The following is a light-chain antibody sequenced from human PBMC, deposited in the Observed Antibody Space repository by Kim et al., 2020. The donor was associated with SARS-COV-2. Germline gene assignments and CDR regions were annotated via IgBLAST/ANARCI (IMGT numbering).Light chain of an antibody. CDR1: TTSVGDGYE. Sequence: RVTISSTGSTTSVGDGYEVHWYRQVPGTEPRHLINGRRSRPSGVPDRFSGSRTCATAALAIAGLQQEDEADYYCRSYDGSLRGWVFGGGTKLTVL. CDR3: RSYDGSLRGWV. CDR2: GRR. V-gene: IGLV1-40*03. J-gene: IGLJ3*02.